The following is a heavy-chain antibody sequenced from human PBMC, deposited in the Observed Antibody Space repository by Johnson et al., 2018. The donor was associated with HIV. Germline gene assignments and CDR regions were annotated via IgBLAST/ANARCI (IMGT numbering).Heavy chain of an antibody. Sequence: QVQLVESGGGVVQPGRSLRLSCAASGFTFSSYAMHWVRQAPGKGLEWVACISYDGSNKHYAGSVTGRFTISRDNSKNTLYLQMNSLRSEDTAVYSCARDLRLNRTVQGLIIISGVFDMWGQGTVVRVSS. CDR1: GFTFSSYA. CDR2: ISYDGSNK. CDR3: ARDLRLNRTVQGLIIISGVFDM. J-gene: IGHJ3*02. V-gene: IGHV3-30*04. D-gene: IGHD3-10*01.